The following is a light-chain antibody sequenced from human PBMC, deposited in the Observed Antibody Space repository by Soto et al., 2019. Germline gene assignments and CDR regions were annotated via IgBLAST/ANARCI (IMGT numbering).Light chain of an antibody. CDR1: QSVTSN. J-gene: IGKJ1*01. V-gene: IGKV3-15*01. CDR2: GAS. Sequence: ATLSCRASQSVTSNLAWYQQKPGQAPRLLIYGASTRATAIPARSSGSGSGTEFTLTISSLQSEDFAVYYCQQYNNWPPWTFGQGTRWIS. CDR3: QQYNNWPPWT.